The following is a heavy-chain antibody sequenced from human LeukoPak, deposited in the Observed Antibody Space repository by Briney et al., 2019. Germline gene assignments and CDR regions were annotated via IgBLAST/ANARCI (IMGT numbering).Heavy chain of an antibody. CDR1: GSNFSSHW. CDR2: IKQDGSEK. CDR3: ARGGQLGSLDY. D-gene: IGHD6-13*01. J-gene: IGHJ4*02. Sequence: GGSLRLSCAASGSNFSSHWMTWVRQAPGKGLEWLANIKQDGSEKYYVDSVKGRFTISRDNTKSSLILQMNGLRADDTALYYCARGGQLGSLDYWGLGTLVTVSS. V-gene: IGHV3-7*01.